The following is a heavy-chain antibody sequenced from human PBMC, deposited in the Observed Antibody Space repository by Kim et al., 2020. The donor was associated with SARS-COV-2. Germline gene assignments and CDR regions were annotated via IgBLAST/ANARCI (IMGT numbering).Heavy chain of an antibody. CDR3: ARERSPLYQVLSPYYFD. J-gene: IGHJ4*01. V-gene: IGHV3-33*01. CDR2: IWYDGSNE. D-gene: IGHD2-2*01. CDR1: GFTFSTYG. Sequence: GGSLRLSCAASGFTFSTYGMHWVRQAPGKGLEWVTLIWYDGSNEYYADPVKGRFTISRDNSKNTLYLQMNSLRAEDTAVYFCARERSPLYQVLSPYYFD.